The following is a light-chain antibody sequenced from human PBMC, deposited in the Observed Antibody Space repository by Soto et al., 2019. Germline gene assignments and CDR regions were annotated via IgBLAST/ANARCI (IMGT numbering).Light chain of an antibody. CDR3: QQRSNWPPGIT. V-gene: IGKV3-11*01. CDR1: QSVSSY. J-gene: IGKJ4*01. Sequence: EIVLTQSPATLSFSPGERATLSCRASQSVSSYLAWYQQKPGQAPRLLIYDASNRATGIPARFSGSGSGTDFTLTISSLEPEDFAVYYCQQRSNWPPGITLGGGTKVDIK. CDR2: DAS.